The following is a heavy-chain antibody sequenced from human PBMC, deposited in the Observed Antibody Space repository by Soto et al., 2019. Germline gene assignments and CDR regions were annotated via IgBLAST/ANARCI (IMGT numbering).Heavy chain of an antibody. V-gene: IGHV4-61*01. D-gene: IGHD5-18*01. CDR1: GGSVNSDNYY. J-gene: IGHJ4*02. Sequence: TSETLSLTCNVSGGSVNSDNYYWTWVRQPPGKGLGWIGNIHNSGTTNYNPSLQNRVTISIDTSKNQYSLKLTSVTAADAALYYCARDIRGFSRALDYWGRGTPVTVSS. CDR3: ARDIRGFSRALDY. CDR2: IHNSGTT.